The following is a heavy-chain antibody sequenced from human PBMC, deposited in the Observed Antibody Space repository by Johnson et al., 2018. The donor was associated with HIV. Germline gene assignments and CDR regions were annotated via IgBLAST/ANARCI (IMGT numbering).Heavy chain of an antibody. V-gene: IGHV3-20*04. Sequence: VQLVESGGGVVQPGRSLRLSCAASGFTFSSYGMHWVRQAPGKGLAWVSGINWNGGSTGYADSVKGRFTISRDNAKNSLYLQMNSLRAEDTAVYYCARDSVGSPSSFDIWGQGTMVTVSS. CDR1: GFTFSSYG. CDR3: ARDSVGSPSSFDI. D-gene: IGHD3-10*01. J-gene: IGHJ3*02. CDR2: INWNGGST.